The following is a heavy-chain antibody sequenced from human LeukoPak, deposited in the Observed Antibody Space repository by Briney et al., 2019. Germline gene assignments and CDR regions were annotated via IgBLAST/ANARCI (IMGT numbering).Heavy chain of an antibody. V-gene: IGHV4-59*01. CDR1: GGSISSYY. CDR3: AREKYYYDSSGYYYEGDAFDI. Sequence: SETLSLTCTVSGGSISSYYWSWIRQPPGKGLEWIGYIYYSGSTNYNPSLKSRVTISVDTSKNQFSLKLSSVTAADTAVYYCAREKYYYDSSGYYYEGDAFDIWGQGTMVTVSS. J-gene: IGHJ3*02. CDR2: IYYSGST. D-gene: IGHD3-22*01.